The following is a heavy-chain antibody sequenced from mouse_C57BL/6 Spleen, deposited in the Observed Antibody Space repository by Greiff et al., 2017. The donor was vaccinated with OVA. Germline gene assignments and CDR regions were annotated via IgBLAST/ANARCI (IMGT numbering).Heavy chain of an antibody. V-gene: IGHV5-6*01. CDR3: AGYYYGSSSRFAY. D-gene: IGHD1-1*01. CDR2: ISSGGSYT. CDR1: GFTFSSYG. Sequence: EVQGVESGGDLVKPGGSLKLSCAASGFTFSSYGMSWVRQTPDKRLEWVATISSGGSYTYYPDSVKGRFTISRDNAKNTLYLQMSSLKSEDTAMYYCAGYYYGSSSRFAYWGQGTLVTVSA. J-gene: IGHJ3*01.